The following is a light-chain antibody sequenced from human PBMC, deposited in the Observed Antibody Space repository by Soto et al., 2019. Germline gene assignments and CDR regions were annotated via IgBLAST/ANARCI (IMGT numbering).Light chain of an antibody. J-gene: IGKJ5*01. Sequence: AIPLTQSPSSLSASVGDRVTITCRASQDIRGALAWYQQKPGKAPKFLIFDVSTLQSGVPSRFSDSGSGTDFTLTISSLQPEDFGTYYCQQFNTYPITFGQGTRLEIK. CDR3: QQFNTYPIT. CDR2: DVS. V-gene: IGKV1-13*02. CDR1: QDIRGA.